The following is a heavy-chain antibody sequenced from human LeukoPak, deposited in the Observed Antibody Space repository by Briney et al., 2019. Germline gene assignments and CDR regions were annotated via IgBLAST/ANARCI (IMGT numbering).Heavy chain of an antibody. J-gene: IGHJ6*02. CDR2: IYGSSRT. Sequence: GGSLRLSCAGSGFIVSSNYMSWVRQAAGKGLEWVSVIYGSSRTYYADSVKGRFTISRDNSKNTLYLQMNSLRAEDTAVYYCARALGYYDSSGAIQAGMDVWGQGTTVTVSS. CDR1: GFIVSSNY. CDR3: ARALGYYDSSGAIQAGMDV. D-gene: IGHD3-22*01. V-gene: IGHV3-66*01.